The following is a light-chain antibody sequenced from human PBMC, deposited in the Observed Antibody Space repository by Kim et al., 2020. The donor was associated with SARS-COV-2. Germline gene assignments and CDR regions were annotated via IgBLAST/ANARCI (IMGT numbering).Light chain of an antibody. CDR2: AAS. J-gene: IGKJ5*01. Sequence: DVQMTQSPSYVSASVGDMITITCRASQGIASWLAWYQQKPGKAPKLLIYAASALQSGVSSRFSGSGSGREFTLTIRSLQPEDVATYCCQQSNNLPITFGQGTRVEIK. V-gene: IGKV1-12*01. CDR1: QGIASW. CDR3: QQSNNLPIT.